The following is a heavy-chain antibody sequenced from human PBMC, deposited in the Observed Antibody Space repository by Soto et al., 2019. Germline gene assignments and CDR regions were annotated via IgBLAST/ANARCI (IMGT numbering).Heavy chain of an antibody. CDR1: GYTFTNYY. CDR2: IDPSDSYI. D-gene: IGHD1-7*01. V-gene: IGHV5-10-1*01. Sequence: PGESLKISCQASGYTFTNYYIAWVRQVPGKGLEWMGRIDPSDSYIKYSPSFEGHVTMSVDKSISTALLQWSRLEASDTAMYFCAIPLARTTPFDYWGQGSLVTVSS. J-gene: IGHJ4*02. CDR3: AIPLARTTPFDY.